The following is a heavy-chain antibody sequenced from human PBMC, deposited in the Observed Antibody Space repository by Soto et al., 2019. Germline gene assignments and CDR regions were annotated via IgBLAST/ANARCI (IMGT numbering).Heavy chain of an antibody. V-gene: IGHV3-30*03. CDR3: VRAGYYILFSYYDGHRDVFDF. Sequence: PGGSLRLSCAASGFTFSSYGMHWVRQAPGKGLEWVAVISYDGSNKYYADSVKGRFTVSRDNSKNTLYLQMNSLRVEDTAVYYCVRAGYYILFSYYDGHRDVFDFCAQG. CDR1: GFTFSSYG. D-gene: IGHD3-9*01. J-gene: IGHJ3*01. CDR2: ISYDGSNK.